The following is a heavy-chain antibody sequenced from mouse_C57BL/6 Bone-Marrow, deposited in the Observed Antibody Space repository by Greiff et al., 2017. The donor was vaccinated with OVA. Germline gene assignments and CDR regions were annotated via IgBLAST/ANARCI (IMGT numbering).Heavy chain of an antibody. J-gene: IGHJ3*01. CDR1: GFNIKDDY. Sequence: EVKLLESGAELVRPGASVKLSCTASGFNIKDDYMHWVKQRPEQGLEWIGWIDPENGDTEYASKFQGKATITADTSSNTAYLQLSSLTSEDTAVYYCTTLYYDYDWFAYWGQGTLVTVSA. V-gene: IGHV14-4*01. CDR3: TTLYYDYDWFAY. CDR2: IDPENGDT. D-gene: IGHD2-4*01.